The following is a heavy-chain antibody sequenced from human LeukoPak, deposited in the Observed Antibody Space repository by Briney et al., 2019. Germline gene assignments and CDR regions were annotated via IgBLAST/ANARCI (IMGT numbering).Heavy chain of an antibody. J-gene: IGHJ4*02. CDR3: ARGRGEGYCSSTSCYTRRGYFDY. Sequence: PSETLSLTCTVSGGSISSYYWSWIRQPAGKGLEWIGRIYTSGSTNYNPSLKSRVTMSVDTSKNQFSLKLSSVTAADTAVYYCARGRGEGYCSSTSCYTRRGYFDYWGQGTLVTVSS. CDR2: IYTSGST. D-gene: IGHD2-2*02. V-gene: IGHV4-4*07. CDR1: GGSISSYY.